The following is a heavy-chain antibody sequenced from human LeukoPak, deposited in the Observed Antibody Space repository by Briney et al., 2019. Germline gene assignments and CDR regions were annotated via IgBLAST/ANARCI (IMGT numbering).Heavy chain of an antibody. V-gene: IGHV1-24*01. CDR1: GYTLTELS. CDR3: ARDHGCSSTSCYTGNYYYMDV. D-gene: IGHD2-2*02. CDR2: FDPEDGET. Sequence: ASVKVSCKVSGYTLTELSMHWVRQAPGKGLEWMGGFDPEDGETIYAQKFQGRVTITTDESTSTAYMELSSLRSEDTAVYYCARDHGCSSTSCYTGNYYYMDVWGKGTTVTVSS. J-gene: IGHJ6*03.